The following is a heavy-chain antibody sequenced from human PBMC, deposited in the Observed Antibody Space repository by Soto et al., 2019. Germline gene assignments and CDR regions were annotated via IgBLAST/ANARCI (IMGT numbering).Heavy chain of an antibody. Sequence: ASVKVSCKTSGYDFFKYNMHWVRQAPGQGLEWMGVINPNGGYTRHAQKFQGRVIMTRDTSSKIVYMELSGLTSEDTAMYYCTRADSDVVILPDVRPLFDLWGQGALVTVSS. CDR2: INPNGGYT. D-gene: IGHD2-21*02. J-gene: IGHJ4*02. V-gene: IGHV1-46*01. CDR1: GYDFFKYN. CDR3: TRADSDVVILPDVRPLFDL.